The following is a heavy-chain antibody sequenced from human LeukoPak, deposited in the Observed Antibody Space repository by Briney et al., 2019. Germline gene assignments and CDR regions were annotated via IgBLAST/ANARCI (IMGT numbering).Heavy chain of an antibody. Sequence: AAVKVSCKASGYTFTSYGISWVRQAPGQGLEWVGWISAYNGNTNYAQKLQGRVTMTTDTSTSKAYMELRSLRSGDTVVYYCAIDGPAAGHAFDYWGQGTLVTVSS. J-gene: IGHJ4*02. CDR2: ISAYNGNT. CDR1: GYTFTSYG. CDR3: AIDGPAAGHAFDY. V-gene: IGHV1-18*01.